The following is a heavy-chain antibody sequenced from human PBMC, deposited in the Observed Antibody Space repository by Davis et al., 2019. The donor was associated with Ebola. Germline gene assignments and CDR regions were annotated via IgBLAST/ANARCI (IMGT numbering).Heavy chain of an antibody. CDR3: ARDYNTIFGVVISPYFDY. V-gene: IGHV1-18*01. CDR2: ISAYNGNT. Sequence: ASVKVSCKASGYTFTSYAMNWVRQAPGQGLEWMGWISAYNGNTNYAQKLQGRVTMTTDTSTSTAYMELRSLRSDDTAVYYCARDYNTIFGVVISPYFDYWGQGTLVTVSS. D-gene: IGHD3-3*01. CDR1: GYTFTSYA. J-gene: IGHJ4*02.